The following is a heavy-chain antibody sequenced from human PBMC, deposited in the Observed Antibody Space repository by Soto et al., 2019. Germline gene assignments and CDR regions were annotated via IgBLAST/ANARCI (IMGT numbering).Heavy chain of an antibody. CDR3: ARARGGYFDE. CDR1: GGSISSYY. J-gene: IGHJ4*02. Sequence: PSETLSLTCTVSGGSISSYYWSWIRQPPGKGLEWIGYIYYSGSTNYNPSLKSRVTISVDTSKNQFSLKLSSVTAADTAVYYCARARGGYFDERGQRTLVTVSS. CDR2: IYYSGST. V-gene: IGHV4-59*08.